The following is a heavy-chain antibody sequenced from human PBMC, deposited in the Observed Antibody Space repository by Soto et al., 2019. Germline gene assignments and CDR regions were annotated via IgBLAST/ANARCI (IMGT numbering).Heavy chain of an antibody. CDR3: VREQYSGYDFAL. J-gene: IGHJ5*02. D-gene: IGHD5-12*01. CDR2: IPSRGRP. CDR1: GASIAGGSYY. V-gene: IGHV4-30-4*01. Sequence: TSETLSLTRPVSGASIAGGSYYWRWVRQPPGKGLEWIGYIPSRGRPFYNPSLTSRGTISADSSKNQLSLQLTSVTAADTAVYYCVREQYSGYDFALWGQGNLVTVSS.